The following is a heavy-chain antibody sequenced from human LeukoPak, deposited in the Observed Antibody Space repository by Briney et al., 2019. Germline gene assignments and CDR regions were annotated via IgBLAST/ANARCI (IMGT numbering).Heavy chain of an antibody. CDR2: ISSSSSYI. D-gene: IGHD3-10*01. Sequence: GRSLRLSCAASGFTFSSYSTNWVRQAPGKGLEWVSSISSSSSYIYYADSVTGRLTISRDNAKNSLYLQMNSLRAEDTAVYYCARDSPTYYYGSGRGAFDIWGQGTMVTVSS. J-gene: IGHJ3*02. V-gene: IGHV3-21*01. CDR3: ARDSPTYYYGSGRGAFDI. CDR1: GFTFSSYS.